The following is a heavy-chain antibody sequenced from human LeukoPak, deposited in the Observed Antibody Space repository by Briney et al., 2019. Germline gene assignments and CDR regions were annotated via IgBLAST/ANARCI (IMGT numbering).Heavy chain of an antibody. V-gene: IGHV3-66*01. CDR1: GFTVSSNY. CDR2: IYSGGST. J-gene: IGHJ6*02. Sequence: GGSLRLSCAASGFTVSSNYMSWVRQAPGKGLEWVSVIYSGGSTYYADSVKGRFTISTDDSKNTLYLEMNNLRAEDTAIYFCARDNVGSTPFDYFYYGLDVWGQGTTVIVSS. D-gene: IGHD1-26*01. CDR3: ARDNVGSTPFDYFYYGLDV.